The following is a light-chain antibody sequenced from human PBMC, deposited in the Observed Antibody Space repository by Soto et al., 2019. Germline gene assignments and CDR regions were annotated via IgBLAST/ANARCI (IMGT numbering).Light chain of an antibody. CDR2: WAS. J-gene: IGKJ4*01. CDR1: QSFLYSSNNKNY. Sequence: DIVMTHSPDSLAVSLGERATINCKSSQSFLYSSNNKNYLAWYQQKPGQPPKLLIYWASTRESGVPDRFSGSGSGTDFTLTISSLQAEDVAVYYCQQYYSTPLTFGGGTKVDIK. V-gene: IGKV4-1*01. CDR3: QQYYSTPLT.